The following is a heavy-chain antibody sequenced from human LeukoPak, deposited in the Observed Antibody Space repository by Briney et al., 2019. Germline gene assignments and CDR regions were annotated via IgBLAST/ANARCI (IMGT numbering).Heavy chain of an antibody. J-gene: IGHJ4*02. CDR1: GYTLTSYG. CDR3: ARGAYGDK. V-gene: IGHV1-18*01. CDR2: ISTQSGNT. D-gene: IGHD4-17*01. Sequence: ASVKVSCEASGYTLTSYGINWMRQAPGQGLEWMGWISTQSGNTNYAQKVQGRLTLTTDRSTNTAYMELRSLRSDDTAVYYCARGAYGDKWGQGTMVTVSP.